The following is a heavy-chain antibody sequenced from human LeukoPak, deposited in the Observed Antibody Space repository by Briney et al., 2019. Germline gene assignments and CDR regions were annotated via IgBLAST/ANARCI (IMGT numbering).Heavy chain of an antibody. CDR3: ARAPAGTLDF. D-gene: IGHD6-13*01. CDR1: GFTFTNYH. V-gene: IGHV1-46*01. J-gene: IGHJ4*02. Sequence: ASVKFSCKASGFTFTNYHMHWVRQAPGQGLEWVGLIRGTGDRPDYAQKFQGRVTVTCDTSTNTAYLELWSLKLEDTAVYYCARAPAGTLDFWGQGTLVTVSS. CDR2: IRGTGDRP.